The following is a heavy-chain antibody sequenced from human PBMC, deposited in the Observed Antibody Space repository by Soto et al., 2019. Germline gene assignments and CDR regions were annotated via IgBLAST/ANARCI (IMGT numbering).Heavy chain of an antibody. D-gene: IGHD1-26*01. CDR2: ISSSGSTI. CDR3: ARDRIVGVRRNRFDY. Sequence: GSLRLSCAASGFTFSDYYMSWIRQAPGKGLEWVSYISSSGSTIYYADSVKGRFTISRDNAKNSLYLQMNSLRAEDTAVYYCARDRIVGVRRNRFDYWGQGTLVTVSS. CDR1: GFTFSDYY. J-gene: IGHJ4*02. V-gene: IGHV3-11*01.